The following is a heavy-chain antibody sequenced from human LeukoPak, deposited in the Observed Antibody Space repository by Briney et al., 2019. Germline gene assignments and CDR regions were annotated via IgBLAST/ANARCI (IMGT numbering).Heavy chain of an antibody. J-gene: IGHJ4*02. D-gene: IGHD3-22*01. V-gene: IGHV1-8*03. CDR3: ARDAGYYDSSGYHYFDY. CDR2: MNPNSGNS. CDR1: GYTFTSYD. Sequence: ASVKVSCKASGYTFTSYDINWVRQATGQGLEWMGWMNPNSGNSGYAQKFQGRFTITRNTSISTAYMELSSLRSEDTAVYYCARDAGYYDSSGYHYFDYWGQGTLVTVSS.